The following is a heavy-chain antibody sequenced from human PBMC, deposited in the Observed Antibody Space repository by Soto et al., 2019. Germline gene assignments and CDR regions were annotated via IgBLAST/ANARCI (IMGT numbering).Heavy chain of an antibody. D-gene: IGHD3-22*01. V-gene: IGHV3-30*18. J-gene: IGHJ4*02. CDR3: AKPRYYYDSSGYYPFDY. CDR1: GFTFSTYG. CDR2: ISYDGSNK. Sequence: GGSLRLSCAASGFTFSTYGMHWFRQAPGKGLEWVAVISYDGSNKYYADSVKGRFTISRDNSKNTLYLQMNSLRAEDTAVYYCAKPRYYYDSSGYYPFDYWGQGTLVTVSS.